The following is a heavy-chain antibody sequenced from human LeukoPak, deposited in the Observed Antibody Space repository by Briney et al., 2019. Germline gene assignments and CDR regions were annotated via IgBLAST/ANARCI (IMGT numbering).Heavy chain of an antibody. D-gene: IGHD2-2*01. Sequence: GGSLRLSCAASGFTFSSYAMHWVRQAPGKGLEWGAVIAYDGSNKYYADSVKGRFTISRDNSKNTLYLQMNSLRAEDTAVYYCARDLVVVPAAVPYYYGMDVWGQGTTVTVSS. CDR3: ARDLVVVPAAVPYYYGMDV. CDR1: GFTFSSYA. J-gene: IGHJ6*02. CDR2: IAYDGSNK. V-gene: IGHV3-30*04.